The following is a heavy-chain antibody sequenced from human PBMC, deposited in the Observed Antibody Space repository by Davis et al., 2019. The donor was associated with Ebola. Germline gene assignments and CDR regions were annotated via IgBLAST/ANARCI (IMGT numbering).Heavy chain of an antibody. J-gene: IGHJ3*02. D-gene: IGHD3-9*01. CDR3: AKEQALRYFPPGVFDI. V-gene: IGHV3-23*01. CDR1: GFTFSSYA. CDR2: ISGSGGST. Sequence: GESLKISCAASGFTFSSYAMSWVRQAPGKGLEWVSAISGSGGSTYYADSVKGRFTISRDNSKNTLYLQMNSLRAEDTAVYYCAKEQALRYFPPGVFDIWGQGTMVTVSS.